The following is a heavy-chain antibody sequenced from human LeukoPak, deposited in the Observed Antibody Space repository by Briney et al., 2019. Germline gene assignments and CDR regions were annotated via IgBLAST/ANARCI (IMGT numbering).Heavy chain of an antibody. CDR2: ISAYDGNT. CDR1: GYTFTSFG. J-gene: IGHJ5*02. Sequence: ASVKVSCKASGYTFTSFGISWVRQAPGQGLEWVGWISAYDGNTNYAQRFQDRVTMTTDTSTTTAYMELRSLRSDDTAVYYCARDKVIASAGTPNWFDPWDQGTLVTVSS. CDR3: ARDKVIASAGTPNWFDP. V-gene: IGHV1-18*01. D-gene: IGHD6-13*01.